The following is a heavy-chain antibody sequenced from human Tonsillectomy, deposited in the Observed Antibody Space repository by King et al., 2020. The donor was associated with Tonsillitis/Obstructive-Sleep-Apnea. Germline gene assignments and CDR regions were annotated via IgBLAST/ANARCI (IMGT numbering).Heavy chain of an antibody. CDR1: GFTFSTYD. V-gene: IGHV3-33*01. J-gene: IGHJ6*02. D-gene: IGHD2-2*01. CDR2: IWYDGSNK. Sequence: VQLVESGGGVVQPGRSLRLSCGASGFTFSTYDMHWVRQAPGKGLEWVAVIWYDGSNKYYADSVKGRFTISRDNSKNTVYLHMSTLRADDTAVYYCARRSTTCPSNALCGVDVWGQGTTVTVFS. CDR3: ARRSTTCPSNALCGVDV.